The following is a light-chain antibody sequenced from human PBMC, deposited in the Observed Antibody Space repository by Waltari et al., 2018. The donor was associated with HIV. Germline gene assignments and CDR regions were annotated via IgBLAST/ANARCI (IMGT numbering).Light chain of an antibody. CDR3: QSYDSSLSGWV. CDR1: SSNIGAGYD. CDR2: GNS. J-gene: IGLJ3*02. Sequence: QSVLTQPPSVSGAPGQRATISCTGSSSNIGAGYDIHWYLHLPGTAPKLLIYGNSNRPAGVPDRFSGSKSGTSAALAITGLQAEDEADYYCQSYDSSLSGWVFGGGTKLTVL. V-gene: IGLV1-40*01.